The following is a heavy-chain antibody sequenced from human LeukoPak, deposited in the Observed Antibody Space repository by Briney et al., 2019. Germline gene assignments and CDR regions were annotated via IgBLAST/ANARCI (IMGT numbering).Heavy chain of an antibody. Sequence: GASVKVSCMASGYSFSDYYIHWLRQAPGQGLEWMGWINPKSGGTNYAQNFQGRVTMTRDTSSTTVYMELTRLRSDDTAVYYCARPLGSLKEYWWFDPWGQGTLVTVSS. V-gene: IGHV1-2*02. CDR3: ARPLGSLKEYWWFDP. J-gene: IGHJ5*02. CDR1: GYSFSDYY. D-gene: IGHD2/OR15-2a*01. CDR2: INPKSGGT.